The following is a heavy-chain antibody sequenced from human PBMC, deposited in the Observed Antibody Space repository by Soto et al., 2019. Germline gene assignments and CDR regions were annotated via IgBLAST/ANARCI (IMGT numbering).Heavy chain of an antibody. Sequence: EMQLVQSGAEVKKPGESLKISCKGSGYSFTNYWIGWVRQEPGKGLEWMAIIYPGNSDTRYNPSFQGQVTISADKSINTAYLQWSSLKASDTAMYYCARQIGDFGYDLGHWGQGTLVTVSS. V-gene: IGHV5-51*01. J-gene: IGHJ4*02. D-gene: IGHD3-10*01. CDR1: GYSFTNYW. CDR2: IYPGNSDT. CDR3: ARQIGDFGYDLGH.